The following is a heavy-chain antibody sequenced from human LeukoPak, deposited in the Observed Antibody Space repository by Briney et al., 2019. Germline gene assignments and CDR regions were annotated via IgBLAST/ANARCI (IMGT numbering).Heavy chain of an antibody. CDR1: GFTFSSYW. CDR3: AKDIFCSGGSCLAAFEI. J-gene: IGHJ3*02. D-gene: IGHD2-15*01. Sequence: GGSLRLSCAASGFTFSSYWMHWVRHAPGKGLVWVSRINSDGSSTSYADSVKGRFTISRDNSKDTLFLQMNSLRAEDTAIYYCAKDIFCSGGSCLAAFEIWGQGTMVSVSS. CDR2: INSDGSST. V-gene: IGHV3-74*01.